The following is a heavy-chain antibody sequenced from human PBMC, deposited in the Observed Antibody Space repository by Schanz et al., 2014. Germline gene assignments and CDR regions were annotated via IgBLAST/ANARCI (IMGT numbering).Heavy chain of an antibody. D-gene: IGHD3-9*01. CDR3: ARQFYDILTGYWFPYYFDY. Sequence: QLQLQESGPGLVKPSETLSLTCTVSGGSISSSNYYWGWIRQPPGKGQEWIESIYYSGSTYYNPSFKSRVTTSVYPSKNHFSRKLSSVTAADTAVYYCARQFYDILTGYWFPYYFDYWGQGTLVTVSS. CDR2: IYYSGST. J-gene: IGHJ4*02. CDR1: GGSISSSNYY. V-gene: IGHV4-39*01.